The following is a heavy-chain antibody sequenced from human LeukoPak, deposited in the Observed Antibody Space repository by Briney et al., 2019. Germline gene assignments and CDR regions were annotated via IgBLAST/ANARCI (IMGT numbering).Heavy chain of an antibody. J-gene: IGHJ6*03. CDR1: GYTFTSYG. CDR2: ISAYNGNT. CDR3: ARVDTATGYYYYYMDV. Sequence: ASVKVSCKASGYTFTSYGISWVRQAPGQGLEWMGGISAYNGNTNYAQKLQGRVTMTTDTSTSTAYMELRSLRSDDTAVYYCARVDTATGYYYYYMDVWGKGTTVTVSS. D-gene: IGHD5-18*01. V-gene: IGHV1-18*01.